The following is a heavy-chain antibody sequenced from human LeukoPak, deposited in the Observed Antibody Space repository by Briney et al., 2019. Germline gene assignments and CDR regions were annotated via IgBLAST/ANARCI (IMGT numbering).Heavy chain of an antibody. Sequence: SETLSLTCTVSGGSISSGGYYWSWIRQHPGKGLEWIGYIYYSGSTYYSPSLKSRVTISVDTSKNQFSLKLSSVTAADTAVYYCARDGMTSFDYWGQGTLVTVSS. CDR2: IYYSGST. CDR1: GGSISSGGYY. CDR3: ARDGMTSFDY. D-gene: IGHD4-11*01. V-gene: IGHV4-31*03. J-gene: IGHJ4*02.